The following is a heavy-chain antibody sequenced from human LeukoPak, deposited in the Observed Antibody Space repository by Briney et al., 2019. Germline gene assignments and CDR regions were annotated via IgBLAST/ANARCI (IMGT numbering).Heavy chain of an antibody. D-gene: IGHD2-2*02. J-gene: IGHJ4*02. V-gene: IGHV1-69*13. Sequence: GASVKVSCKASGGTFISYAISWVRQAPGQGLEWMGGIIPIFGTANYAQKFQGRVTITADESTSTAYMELSSLRSEDTAVYYCARDLGYCSSTSCYTTGWGQGTLVTVSS. CDR3: ARDLGYCSSTSCYTTG. CDR2: IIPIFGTA. CDR1: GGTFISYA.